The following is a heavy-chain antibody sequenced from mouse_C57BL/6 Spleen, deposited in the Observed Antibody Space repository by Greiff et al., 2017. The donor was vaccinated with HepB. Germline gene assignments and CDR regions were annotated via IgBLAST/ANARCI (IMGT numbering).Heavy chain of an antibody. Sequence: EVMLVESGGGLVKPGGSLKLSCAASGFTFSDYGMHWVRQAPEKGLEWVAYISSGSSTIYYADTVKGRFTISRDNAKNTLFLQMTSLRSEDTAMYYCARSAMVGNYFDYWGQGTTLTVSS. CDR2: ISSGSSTI. D-gene: IGHD1-1*02. V-gene: IGHV5-17*01. J-gene: IGHJ2*01. CDR1: GFTFSDYG. CDR3: ARSAMVGNYFDY.